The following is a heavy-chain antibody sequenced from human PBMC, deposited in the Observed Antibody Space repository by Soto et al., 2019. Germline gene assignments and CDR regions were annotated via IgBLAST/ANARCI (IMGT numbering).Heavy chain of an antibody. V-gene: IGHV1-18*04. D-gene: IGHD5-18*01. CDR3: ARVYTAMVAVDY. Sequence: QVQLVQSGAEVKKPGASVRVSCKASGYTFTSYGISWVRQAPGQGLEWMGWISAYNGNTNYAQKLQGRVTMTTDTSTSTADMELRSTRSDDTAVYYCARVYTAMVAVDYCGQGTLDTVSS. CDR2: ISAYNGNT. J-gene: IGHJ4*02. CDR1: GYTFTSYG.